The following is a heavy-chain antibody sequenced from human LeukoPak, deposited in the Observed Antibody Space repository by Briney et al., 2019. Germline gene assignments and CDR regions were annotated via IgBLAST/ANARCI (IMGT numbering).Heavy chain of an antibody. V-gene: IGHV3-74*01. CDR1: GNYW. Sequence: GGSLRLSCAASGNYWMHWVRQAPGKGLVWVSRINSDGSSTSYADSVKGRFTISRDNAKNTLYLQMNSLRAEDTAVYYCARERVVVTAIEDCYYGMDVWGQGTTVTVSS. J-gene: IGHJ6*02. CDR2: INSDGSST. D-gene: IGHD2-21*02. CDR3: ARERVVVTAIEDCYYGMDV.